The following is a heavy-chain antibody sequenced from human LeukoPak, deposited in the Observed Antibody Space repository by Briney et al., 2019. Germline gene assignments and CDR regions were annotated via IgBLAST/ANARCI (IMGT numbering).Heavy chain of an antibody. D-gene: IGHD5-18*01. CDR3: AKVGYGQLGLFDY. J-gene: IGHJ4*02. V-gene: IGHV3-43*02. CDR2: ISGDGGST. Sequence: PGGSLRLSCAVSGFTFDDYAMHWVRQAPGKGLEWVSLISGDGGSTYYADSVKGRFTISRENSKNSLYLQMNSLRTEDTALYYCAKVGYGQLGLFDYWGQGTLVTVSS. CDR1: GFTFDDYA.